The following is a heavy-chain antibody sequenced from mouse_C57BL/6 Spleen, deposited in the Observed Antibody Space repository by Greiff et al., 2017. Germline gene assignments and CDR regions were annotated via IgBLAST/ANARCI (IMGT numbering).Heavy chain of an antibody. CDR1: GYAFSSSW. CDR2: IYPGDGDT. J-gene: IGHJ2*01. V-gene: IGHV1-82*01. Sequence: QVQLQQSGPELVKPGASVKISCKASGYAFSSSWMNWVKQRPGKGLEGIGRIYPGDGDTNYNGKFKGKATLTADKSYSTAYMQLSSLTSEDSAVYFCARFYYDYLFDYWGEGTTLTVSS. CDR3: ARFYYDYLFDY. D-gene: IGHD2-4*01.